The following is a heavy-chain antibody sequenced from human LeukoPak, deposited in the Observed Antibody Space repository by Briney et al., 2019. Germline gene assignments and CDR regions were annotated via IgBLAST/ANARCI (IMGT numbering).Heavy chain of an antibody. Sequence: ASVKVSCKVSGYTLTELSMHWVRQAPGKGLEWMGGFDPEDGETIYAQKFQGRVTMTEDTSTDTAYMELSSLRSEDTAVYYCARDCSSTSCYERYYYYGMDVWGQGTTVTVSS. CDR3: ARDCSSTSCYERYYYYGMDV. J-gene: IGHJ6*02. CDR1: GYTLTELS. V-gene: IGHV1-24*01. CDR2: FDPEDGET. D-gene: IGHD2-2*01.